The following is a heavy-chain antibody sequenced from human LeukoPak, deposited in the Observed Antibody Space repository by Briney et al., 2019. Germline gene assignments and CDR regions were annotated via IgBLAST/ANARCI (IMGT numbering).Heavy chain of an antibody. Sequence: PSETLSLTCTVTGGSIGDSNSHWGWIRQPPGTGLEWIGSIFYSGSTYYNPSLKSRVTMSVDTSKNQFSLRVTSVTAADTATYYCARRGITYSSSFFAYWGQGTLVTVSS. CDR2: IFYSGST. CDR3: ARRGITYSSSFFAY. D-gene: IGHD2-2*01. J-gene: IGHJ4*02. CDR1: GGSIGDSNSH. V-gene: IGHV4-39*01.